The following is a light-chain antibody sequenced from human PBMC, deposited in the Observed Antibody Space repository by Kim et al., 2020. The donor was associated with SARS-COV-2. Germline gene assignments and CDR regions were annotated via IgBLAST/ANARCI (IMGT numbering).Light chain of an antibody. Sequence: QSALTQPASVSGSLGQSITISCTGTSSDVGAYKYVAWYQQHPGKAPKFLIFDVSRRPSGVSNRFSGSKSGDTASPTISGLQSEDEADYYCSSYTRSNTFVFGTGTRVTVL. CDR3: SSYTRSNTFV. CDR2: DVS. CDR1: SSDVGAYKY. V-gene: IGLV2-14*03. J-gene: IGLJ1*01.